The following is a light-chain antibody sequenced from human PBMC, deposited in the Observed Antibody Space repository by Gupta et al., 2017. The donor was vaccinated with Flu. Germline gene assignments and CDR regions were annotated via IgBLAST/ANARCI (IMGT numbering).Light chain of an antibody. J-gene: IGLJ3*02. CDR1: SSNIGAGYD. CDR3: QSYDSSLSGWV. V-gene: IGLV1-40*01. Sequence: SVLTQPPSVSGAPGQRVTIPCTGSSSNIGAGYDVHWYQQLPGTAPILLIYGNSNRPSWVPARFSGSKSGTSASLAIPGLQAEDEADYYCQSYDSSLSGWVFGGGTKLTVL. CDR2: GNS.